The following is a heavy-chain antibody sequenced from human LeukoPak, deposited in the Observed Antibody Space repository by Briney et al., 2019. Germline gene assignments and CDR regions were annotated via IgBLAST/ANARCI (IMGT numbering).Heavy chain of an antibody. D-gene: IGHD3-22*01. Sequence: GASVKVSCKASGDTFSSFGISWVRQAPGQGLEWMGWISIYNDDTNYARKFQGRVTMTTDTSTRTAYMELRSLRSDDTAVYYCASHLLYYYDSSGGLDYWGQGTLVTVAS. CDR1: GDTFSSFG. CDR3: ASHLLYYYDSSGGLDY. CDR2: ISIYNDDT. V-gene: IGHV1-18*01. J-gene: IGHJ4*02.